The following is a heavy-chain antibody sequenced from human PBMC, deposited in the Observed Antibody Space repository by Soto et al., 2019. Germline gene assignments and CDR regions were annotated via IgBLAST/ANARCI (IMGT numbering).Heavy chain of an antibody. CDR3: ARSGGKAAKYNWFDP. Sequence: SETLSLTCAVYGGSFSGYSWTWIRQPPGKGLEWIGDINRSASTNYNPSLKSRVIISVDMSKSQFSLKLSSVTAADTAVYYCARSGGKAAKYNWFDPWGQGTLVTVSS. J-gene: IGHJ5*02. CDR2: INRSAST. D-gene: IGHD3-10*01. CDR1: GGSFSGYS. V-gene: IGHV4-34*01.